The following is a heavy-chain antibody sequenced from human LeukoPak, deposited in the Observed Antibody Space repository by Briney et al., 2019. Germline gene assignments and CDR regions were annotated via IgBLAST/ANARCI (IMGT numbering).Heavy chain of an antibody. CDR2: INPHSGGT. Sequence: GASVKVSCKASGYTFIGYYMHWVRQAPGQGLEWMGWINPHSGGTNSEQNFQGRVTMSRDTSISTVYMELSRLRSDDTALYYCAREGVIGDGYNFFDCWGQGTLVTVSS. D-gene: IGHD5-24*01. V-gene: IGHV1-2*02. CDR3: AREGVIGDGYNFFDC. CDR1: GYTFIGYY. J-gene: IGHJ4*02.